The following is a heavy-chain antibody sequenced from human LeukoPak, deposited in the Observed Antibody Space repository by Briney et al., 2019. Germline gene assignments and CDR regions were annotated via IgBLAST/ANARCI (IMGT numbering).Heavy chain of an antibody. Sequence: GASLKVSCKASGYAFTSYCISWVRQAPGQGLEWMGWISAYNCNTNHAQKVLCRVTITTDTSTSKAYMELRSLRSDDTAVYSCAGSGYCSSTRCYGRPLNWCDPWGQGTLVPVSS. D-gene: IGHD2-2*01. V-gene: IGHV1-18*04. CDR2: ISAYNCNT. CDR3: AGSGYCSSTRCYGRPLNWCDP. CDR1: GYAFTSYC. J-gene: IGHJ5*02.